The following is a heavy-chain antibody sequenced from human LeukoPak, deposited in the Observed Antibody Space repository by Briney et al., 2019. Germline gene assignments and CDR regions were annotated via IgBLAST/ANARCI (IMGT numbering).Heavy chain of an antibody. CDR2: ITGNSGMI. CDR3: ARGPERTGVGTRYYYDMDV. D-gene: IGHD2-8*01. V-gene: IGHV3-23*01. Sequence: GGSLRLSCAASGFTFSTYAMNWVRQAPGRGLEWVSVITGNSGMIRYADSVKGRFTISRDNSKNTLYLQMNSLRAEDTAVYYCARGPERTGVGTRYYYDMDVWGQGTTVTVSS. J-gene: IGHJ6*02. CDR1: GFTFSTYA.